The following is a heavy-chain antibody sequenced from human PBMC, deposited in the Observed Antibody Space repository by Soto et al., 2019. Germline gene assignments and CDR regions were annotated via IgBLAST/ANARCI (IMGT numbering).Heavy chain of an antibody. CDR2: LSDSGGSI. D-gene: IGHD6-13*01. CDR3: AKVSSSWYAGFFDL. V-gene: IGHV3-23*01. Sequence: PGGSLRVSCTASGFTFSRDAMTWVRQAPGKGLEWVSGLSDSGGSIYYADSVKGRFTISRDNSMNTLYLQMNTLRAEDTAIYYCAKVSSSWYAGFFDLWGQGTLVTVSS. J-gene: IGHJ4*02. CDR1: GFTFSRDA.